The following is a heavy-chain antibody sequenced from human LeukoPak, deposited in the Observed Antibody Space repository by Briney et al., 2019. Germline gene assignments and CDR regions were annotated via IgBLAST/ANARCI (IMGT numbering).Heavy chain of an antibody. J-gene: IGHJ6*03. CDR2: ISSSGSTI. CDR1: GFTFSDYY. Sequence: GGSLRLSCAASGFTFSDYYMSWIRQAPGKGLEWVSYISSSGSTIYYADSVKGRFTVSRDNAKNSLYLQMNSLRAEDTAVYYCARARVSYYYYYMDVWGKGTTVTVSS. V-gene: IGHV3-11*04. CDR3: ARARVSYYYYYMDV. D-gene: IGHD3-22*01.